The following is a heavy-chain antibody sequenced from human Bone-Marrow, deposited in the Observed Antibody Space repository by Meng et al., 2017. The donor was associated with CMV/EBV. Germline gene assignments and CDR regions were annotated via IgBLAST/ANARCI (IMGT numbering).Heavy chain of an antibody. CDR3: ARRMYYDVLTGYYDCTWFDP. J-gene: IGHJ5*02. D-gene: IGHD3-9*01. CDR2: IYYSGST. V-gene: IGHV4-31*02. CDR1: GNYY. Sequence: GNYYWSWIRQQPGKGLEWIGYIYYSGSTFYNPSLESRVTMSIDTSKNQFSLKLSSVTAADTAVYYCARRMYYDVLTGYYDCTWFDPWGQGTLVTVSS.